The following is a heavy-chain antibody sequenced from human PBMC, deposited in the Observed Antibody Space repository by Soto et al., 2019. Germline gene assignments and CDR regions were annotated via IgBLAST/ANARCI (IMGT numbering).Heavy chain of an antibody. Sequence: GGSLRLSCAASRFTFSSFAMHWVRQAPGKGLEWVAVISYDGSDKYYADSVEGRFTISRDNSKNTLYLQMNSLRTEDTAVYYCAKVVGSFWGQGTLVTVSS. CDR2: ISYDGSDK. CDR1: RFTFSSFA. CDR3: AKVVGSF. J-gene: IGHJ4*02. D-gene: IGHD3-10*01. V-gene: IGHV3-30*18.